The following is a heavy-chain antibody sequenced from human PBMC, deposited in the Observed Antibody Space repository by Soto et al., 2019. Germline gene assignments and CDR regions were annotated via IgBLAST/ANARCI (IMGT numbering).Heavy chain of an antibody. Sequence: SETLSLTCTVSGGSISSYYWSWIRQHPGKGLEWIGYIYYSGSTYYNPSLKSRVTISVDTSKNQFSLKLSSVTAADTAVYYCGRGKLAYCGGDCSPRHYGMDVWGQGTTVTVSS. J-gene: IGHJ6*02. V-gene: IGHV4-59*06. D-gene: IGHD2-21*02. CDR2: IYYSGST. CDR1: GGSISSYY. CDR3: GRGKLAYCGGDCSPRHYGMDV.